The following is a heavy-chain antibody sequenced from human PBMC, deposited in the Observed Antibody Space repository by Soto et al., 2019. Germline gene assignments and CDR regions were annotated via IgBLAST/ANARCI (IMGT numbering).Heavy chain of an antibody. V-gene: IGHV1-8*02. Sequence: ASVKVSCKASGGTFSSYTISWVRQAPGQGLEWMGWMNPNSGNTGYAQNFQGRVTMTRNTSISTAYMELSSLRSEDTAVYYCIVLVPAAMKFDPWGQGTLVTVSS. D-gene: IGHD2-2*01. J-gene: IGHJ5*02. CDR1: GGTFSSYT. CDR2: MNPNSGNT. CDR3: IVLVPAAMKFDP.